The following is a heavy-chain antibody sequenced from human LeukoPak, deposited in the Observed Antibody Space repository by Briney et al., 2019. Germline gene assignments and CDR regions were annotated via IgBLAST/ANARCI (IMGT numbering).Heavy chain of an antibody. Sequence: GGSLRLSCTASGFTFGDYAMSWVRQAPGKGLEWVGFIRSKAYGGTTEYAASVKGRFTISRDDSKSIAYLQMNSLKTEDTAVYYCTREKDYYGSGSYSYYYYYGMDVWGKGTTVTVSS. V-gene: IGHV3-49*04. CDR1: GFTFGDYA. CDR3: TREKDYYGSGSYSYYYYYGMDV. CDR2: IRSKAYGGTT. D-gene: IGHD3-10*01. J-gene: IGHJ6*04.